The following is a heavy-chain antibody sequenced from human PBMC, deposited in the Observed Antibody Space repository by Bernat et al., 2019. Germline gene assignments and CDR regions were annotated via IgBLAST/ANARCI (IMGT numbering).Heavy chain of an antibody. CDR3: AHRLFESSGYFRFDAFDI. CDR1: GFSLSTSGVG. CDR2: IYWDDDK. V-gene: IGHV2-5*02. Sequence: QITLKESGPTLVKPTQTLTLTCTFSGFSLSTSGVGVGWIRQPPGKALEWLALIYWDDDKRYSPSLKSRLTITKDTSKNQVVLTMTNMDPVDTATYYCAHRLFESSGYFRFDAFDIWGQGTMVTVSS. D-gene: IGHD3-22*01. J-gene: IGHJ3*02.